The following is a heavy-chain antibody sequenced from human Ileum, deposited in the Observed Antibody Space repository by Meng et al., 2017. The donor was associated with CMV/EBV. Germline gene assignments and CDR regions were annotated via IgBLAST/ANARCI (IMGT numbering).Heavy chain of an antibody. CDR1: GFTFSTFW. J-gene: IGHJ4*02. Sequence: GGSLRLSCAASGFTFSTFWMHWVRQAPGKGLLWVSRINTDGTYTHYADSVKGRFTISRDNAKNTLYLQMNSLRAEDTAVYYCATTILSGSYFDYWGQGTLVTVSS. V-gene: IGHV3-74*01. CDR2: INTDGTYT. CDR3: ATTILSGSYFDY. D-gene: IGHD1-26*01.